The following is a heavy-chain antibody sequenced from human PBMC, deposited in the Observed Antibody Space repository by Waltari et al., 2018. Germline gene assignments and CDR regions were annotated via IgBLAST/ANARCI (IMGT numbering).Heavy chain of an antibody. V-gene: IGHV3-64*01. Sequence: EVQMVESGGGLVQPGGSLRLSCAASGFTFSSFSMHWVRKAPGKGLEYVSAFSRDGVTTYYANSVKGRFTISRDNSKNTLYLQMGSLRAEDMAVYYCARIDGSGWYGSWGQGTLVTVSS. CDR3: ARIDGSGWYGS. CDR2: FSRDGVTT. J-gene: IGHJ4*02. D-gene: IGHD6-19*01. CDR1: GFTFSSFS.